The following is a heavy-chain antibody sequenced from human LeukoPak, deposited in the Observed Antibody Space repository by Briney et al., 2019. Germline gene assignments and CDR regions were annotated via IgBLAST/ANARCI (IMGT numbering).Heavy chain of an antibody. V-gene: IGHV4-59*08. D-gene: IGHD3-22*01. J-gene: IGHJ4*02. Sequence: SETLSLTCTVSGGSISNYYWSWIRQPPGKGLEWVGYIYYSGSTNYNPSLKSRVTISVDTSKNQFSLKLSSVTAADTAVYYCARQDYYDSSGQGVDYWGQGTLVTVSS. CDR3: ARQDYYDSSGQGVDY. CDR1: GGSISNYY. CDR2: IYYSGST.